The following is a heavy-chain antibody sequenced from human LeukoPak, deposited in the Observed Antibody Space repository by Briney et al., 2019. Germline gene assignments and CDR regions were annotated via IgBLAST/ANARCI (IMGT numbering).Heavy chain of an antibody. J-gene: IGHJ4*02. CDR3: TTEGCTNGVCYTPGDY. V-gene: IGHV3-15*01. CDR1: RFTFSNAW. CDR2: IKSKTDGGTT. D-gene: IGHD2-8*01. Sequence: NSGGSLRLSCAASRFTFSNAWMSWVRQAPGKGLEWVGRIKSKTDGGTTDYAAPVKGRFTISRDDSKNTLYLQMNSLKTEDTAVYYCTTEGCTNGVCYTPGDYWGQGTLVTVSS.